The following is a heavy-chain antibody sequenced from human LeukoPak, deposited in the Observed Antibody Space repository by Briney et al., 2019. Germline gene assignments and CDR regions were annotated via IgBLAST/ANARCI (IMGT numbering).Heavy chain of an antibody. CDR2: MSSSDDGR. CDR3: AKAPVTSCRGAFCYPFDY. CDR1: GFSFSSYA. D-gene: IGHD2-15*01. V-gene: IGHV3-23*01. J-gene: IGHJ4*02. Sequence: HPGGSLRLSCATSGFSFSSYAMSWVRQAPGKGLEWVSAMSSSDDGRYYAASVRGRFTISRDTSRSTLYLQMNSLRAEDAAVYYCAKAPVTSCRGAFCYPFDYWGQGTLVTVSS.